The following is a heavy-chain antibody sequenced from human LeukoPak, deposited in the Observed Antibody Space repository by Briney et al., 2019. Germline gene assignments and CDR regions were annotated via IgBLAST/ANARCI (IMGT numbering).Heavy chain of an antibody. CDR1: GYTFTIYG. CDR2: ISAYNGNT. Sequence: ASVKVSCKASGYTFTIYGISWVRQAPGQGLEWMGWISAYNGNTNYAQKLQGRVTMTTDTSTSTAYMELRSLRSDDTAVYYCARGAPGRGWYYYYGMDVWGQGTTVTVSS. D-gene: IGHD6-19*01. V-gene: IGHV1-18*01. J-gene: IGHJ6*02. CDR3: ARGAPGRGWYYYYGMDV.